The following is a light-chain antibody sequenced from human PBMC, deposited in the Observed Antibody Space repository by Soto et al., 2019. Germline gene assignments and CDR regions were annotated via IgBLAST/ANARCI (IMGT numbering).Light chain of an antibody. CDR3: LLYYGAQLGE. CDR2: STN. V-gene: IGLV7-43*01. CDR1: TGAVTSGYY. Sequence: QAVVTQEPSLTVSPGGTVTLTCATSTGAVTSGYYPNWFQQKPGQAPRALIYSTNNKYSWTPARFSGSLLGGKAALTLSGVQPEDEADYYCLLYYGAQLGEFGGGTKLTVL. J-gene: IGLJ2*01.